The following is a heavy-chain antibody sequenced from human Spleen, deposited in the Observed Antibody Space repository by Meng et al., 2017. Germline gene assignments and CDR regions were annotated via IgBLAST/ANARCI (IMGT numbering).Heavy chain of an antibody. D-gene: IGHD1-26*01. CDR3: ARGPRSYTTDYNWFDP. CDR2: INPSGGST. J-gene: IGHJ5*02. V-gene: IGHV1-46*01. Sequence: QGHLVQAGAAVKKPGASGKVSCKASGSTFTGYYLHWVRQAPGQGLEWMGIINPSGGSTSYAQKFQGRVTMTRDTSTSTVYMELSSLRSEDTAVYYCARGPRSYTTDYNWFDPWGQGTLVTVSS. CDR1: GSTFTGYY.